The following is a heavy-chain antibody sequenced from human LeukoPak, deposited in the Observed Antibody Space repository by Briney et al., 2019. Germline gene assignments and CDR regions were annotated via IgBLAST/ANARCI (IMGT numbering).Heavy chain of an antibody. CDR1: GFNFITAA. V-gene: IGHV3-23*01. J-gene: IGHJ5*02. D-gene: IGHD4-17*01. Sequence: GGSLRLSCAASGFNFITAAMTWVRQAPGKGLEWVSAISGSGGSTYYADSVKGRFTISRDNSKNTLYLQMNSLRAEDTAVYYCAKATVSVTRNWFDPWGQGTLVTVSS. CDR2: ISGSGGST. CDR3: AKATVSVTRNWFDP.